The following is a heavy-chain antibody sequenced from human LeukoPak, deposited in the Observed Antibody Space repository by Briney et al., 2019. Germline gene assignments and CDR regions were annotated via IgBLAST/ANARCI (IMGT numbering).Heavy chain of an antibody. V-gene: IGHV4-34*01. J-gene: IGHJ4*02. CDR1: GGSFSGYY. Sequence: SETLSLTCAVYGGSFSGYYWSWIRQPPGKGLEWIGEINHSGSTNYNPSLKSRVTISVDTSKNQFSLKPSSVTAADTAVYYCAREEWELPRDYWGQGTLVTVSS. CDR3: AREEWELPRDY. D-gene: IGHD1-26*01. CDR2: INHSGST.